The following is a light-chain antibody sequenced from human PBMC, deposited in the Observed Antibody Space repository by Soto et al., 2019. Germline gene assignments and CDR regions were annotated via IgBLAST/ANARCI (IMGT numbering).Light chain of an antibody. CDR2: EVR. J-gene: IGLJ2*01. Sequence: QAVVTQPASVSGSPGQSITISCTGTSGDVGRYNLVSWYQQHPGKAPKVMVYEVRKRPSGVSNRFSGSKSGNTASLTISGLQAEDEADYYCCSYAGSSTFVVFGGGTKLTV. V-gene: IGLV2-23*02. CDR1: SGDVGRYNL. CDR3: CSYAGSSTFVV.